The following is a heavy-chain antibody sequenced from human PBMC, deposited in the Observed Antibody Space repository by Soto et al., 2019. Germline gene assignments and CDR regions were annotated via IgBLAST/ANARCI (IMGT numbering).Heavy chain of an antibody. D-gene: IGHD2-15*01. V-gene: IGHV1-18*01. J-gene: IGHJ6*02. CDR3: ARRERRFCSGGSCYYVMDV. Sequence: QVQLGQSGAEVKKPGASLKVSCKASVYTFTSHGISWMRQAPGQGLDWMVWISTYSGDTEVAQKFQARVTMTTDTSTSTGYMELRSLRSDDTAIYYCARRERRFCSGGSCYYVMDVCGQGTKVTVSS. CDR2: ISTYSGDT. CDR1: VYTFTSHG.